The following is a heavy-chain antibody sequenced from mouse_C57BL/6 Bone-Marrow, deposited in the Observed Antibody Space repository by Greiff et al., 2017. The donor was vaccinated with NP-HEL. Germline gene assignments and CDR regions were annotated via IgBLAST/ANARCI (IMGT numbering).Heavy chain of an antibody. CDR1: GYTFTDYE. CDR3: TRTLYGYDRFAY. CDR2: IDPETGGT. Sequence: QVQLKESGAELVRPGASVTLSCKASGYTFTDYEMHWVKQTPVHGLEWIGAIDPETGGTAYNQKFKGKAILTADKSSSTAYMELRSLTSEDSAVYYCTRTLYGYDRFAYWGQGTLVTVSA. D-gene: IGHD2-2*01. V-gene: IGHV1-15*01. J-gene: IGHJ3*01.